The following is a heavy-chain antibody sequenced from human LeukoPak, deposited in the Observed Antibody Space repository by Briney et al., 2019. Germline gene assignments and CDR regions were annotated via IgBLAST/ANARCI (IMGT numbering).Heavy chain of an antibody. CDR2: IYYSGST. V-gene: IGHV4-39*01. CDR3: ARQRYCSSTSCSYGDWFDP. D-gene: IGHD2-2*01. CDR1: GGSISSSSYY. J-gene: IGHJ5*02. Sequence: PSETLSLTCTVSGGSISSSSYYWGWIRQPPGKGLEWIGSIYYSGSTYYNPSLKRRVTISVDTSKNQFSLKLSSVTAAGTAVYYCARQRYCSSTSCSYGDWFDPWGQGTLVTVSS.